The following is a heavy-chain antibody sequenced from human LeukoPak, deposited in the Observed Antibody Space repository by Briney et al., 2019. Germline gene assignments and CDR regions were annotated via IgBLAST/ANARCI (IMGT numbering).Heavy chain of an antibody. J-gene: IGHJ5*02. V-gene: IGHV4-34*01. CDR1: GGSFSGYY. CDR2: INHSGST. Sequence: SETLSLTCAGYGGSFSGYYWSWIRQPPGKGLEWIGDINHSGSTNYNPSLKSRVTISVDTSKNQFSLKLSSVTAADTAVYYCARGQGLRYFDWLSKRESNCFDPWGQGTLVTVSS. CDR3: ARGQGLRYFDWLSKRESNCFDP. D-gene: IGHD3-9*01.